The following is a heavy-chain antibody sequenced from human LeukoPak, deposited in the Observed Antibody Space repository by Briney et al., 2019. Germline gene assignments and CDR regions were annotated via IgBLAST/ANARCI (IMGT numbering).Heavy chain of an antibody. CDR3: ASRYCSGGSCPYYYYYYMDI. V-gene: IGHV3-23*01. J-gene: IGHJ6*03. CDR1: GFSLSSYA. CDR2: VSGSGGST. D-gene: IGHD2-15*01. Sequence: GGSLRLSCSASGFSLSSYAMSWVRQAPGKGLEWVSAVSGSGGSTYYGDSVKGRFTISRDNSKNTLYLQMNSLRAEDTAVYYCASRYCSGGSCPYYYYYYMDIWGKGTTVTVSS.